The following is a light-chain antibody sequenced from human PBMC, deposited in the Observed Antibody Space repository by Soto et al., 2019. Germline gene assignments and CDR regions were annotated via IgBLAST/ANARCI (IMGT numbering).Light chain of an antibody. CDR3: PQSHSSPPT. Sequence: DIQMTQSPSSLSVSVGDAITITCRASQAINTYFSWFQQKPGKAPKLLTYLASSLETGVPSRFSGSGSGTYFTLTISSLPPEDFATDYCPQSHSSPPTFGQVTRVEIK. CDR1: QAINTY. J-gene: IGKJ1*01. CDR2: LAS. V-gene: IGKV1-39*01.